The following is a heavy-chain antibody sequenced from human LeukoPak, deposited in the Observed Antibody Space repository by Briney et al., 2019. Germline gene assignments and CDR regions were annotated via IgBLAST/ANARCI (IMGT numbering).Heavy chain of an antibody. Sequence: GGSLRLSCAASGFTFSSYGMHWVRQAPGKGLEWVAVISYDGSNKYYADSVKGRFTISRDNSKNTLYLQMNSLKTEDTAVYYCTSFYDFWSTTEPYWGQGTLVTVSS. CDR3: TSFYDFWSTTEPY. V-gene: IGHV3-30*03. J-gene: IGHJ4*02. CDR1: GFTFSSYG. CDR2: ISYDGSNK. D-gene: IGHD3-3*01.